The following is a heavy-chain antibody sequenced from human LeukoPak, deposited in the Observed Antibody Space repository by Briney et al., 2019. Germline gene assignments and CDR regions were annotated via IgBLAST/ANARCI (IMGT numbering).Heavy chain of an antibody. CDR2: IYTSGST. D-gene: IGHD2-2*02. Sequence: SETLSLTCTVSGGSISSYYWTWIRQPAGKGLEWIGRIYTSGSTNYNPSLKSRVTMSVDTSKNQFSLKLSSVTAADTAVYYCPRGAGVRNVVVPAAISKNNWFDPWGQGTLVTVSS. V-gene: IGHV4-4*07. CDR1: GGSISSYY. CDR3: PRGAGVRNVVVPAAISKNNWFDP. J-gene: IGHJ5*02.